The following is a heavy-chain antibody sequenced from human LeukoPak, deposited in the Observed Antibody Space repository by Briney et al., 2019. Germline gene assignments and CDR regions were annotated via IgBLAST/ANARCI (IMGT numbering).Heavy chain of an antibody. CDR1: GYTFTGYY. CDR2: INPNSGGT. V-gene: IGHV1-2*02. J-gene: IGHJ4*02. D-gene: IGHD6-19*01. Sequence: PGASVKVSCKASGYTFTGYYMHWVRQAPGQGLEWMGWINPNSGGTNYAQKFQGRVTMTRDTSISTAYMELSRLRSDDTAVYYCARVGGSGWYGFDYWGQGTLVTVSS. CDR3: ARVGGSGWYGFDY.